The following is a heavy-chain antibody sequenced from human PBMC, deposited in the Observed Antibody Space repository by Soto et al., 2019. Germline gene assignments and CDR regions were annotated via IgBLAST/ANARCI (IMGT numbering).Heavy chain of an antibody. J-gene: IGHJ6*02. CDR2: IIPIFGTA. V-gene: IGHV1-69*13. D-gene: IGHD2-2*01. Sequence: SVKVSCKASGGTFSSYAISWVRQAPGQGLEWMGGIIPIFGTANYAQKFQGRVTITADESTSTAYMELSSLRADDTAIYYCARFGTNSAWFYHYYGMDVWGQGTAVTVS. CDR1: GGTFSSYA. CDR3: ARFGTNSAWFYHYYGMDV.